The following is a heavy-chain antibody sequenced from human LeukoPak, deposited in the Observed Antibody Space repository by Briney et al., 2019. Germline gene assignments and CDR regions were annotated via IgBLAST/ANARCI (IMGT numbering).Heavy chain of an antibody. D-gene: IGHD6-19*01. CDR2: IKQDGSET. CDR1: GFTFSSYW. V-gene: IGHV3-7*01. Sequence: GGSLRLSCAASGFTFSSYWMSWVRQAPGKGLEWVANIKQDGSETYYVDSVKGRFTISRDNTKNSLYLQMNSLRAEDTAVYYCARAEAVAGTNFDYWGQGNLVTVSS. J-gene: IGHJ4*02. CDR3: ARAEAVAGTNFDY.